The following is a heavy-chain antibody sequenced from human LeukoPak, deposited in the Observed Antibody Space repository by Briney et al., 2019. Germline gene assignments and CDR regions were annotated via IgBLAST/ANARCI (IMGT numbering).Heavy chain of an antibody. CDR3: ARESSGGSCYSY. CDR1: GYTFTSYY. D-gene: IGHD2-15*01. V-gene: IGHV1-46*01. J-gene: IGHJ4*02. CDR2: INPSGGST. Sequence: ASVKVSCKSSGYTFTSYYMHWVRQAPGQGLEWMGIINPSGGSTSYAQKFQGRVTMTRDTSTSTVYMELSSLRSEDAAVYYCARESSGGSCYSYWGQGTLVTVSS.